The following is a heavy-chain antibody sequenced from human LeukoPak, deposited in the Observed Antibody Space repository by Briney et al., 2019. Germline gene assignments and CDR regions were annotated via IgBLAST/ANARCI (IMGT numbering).Heavy chain of an antibody. CDR3: AELGITMIGGV. D-gene: IGHD3-10*02. V-gene: IGHV3-48*04. J-gene: IGHJ6*04. CDR2: ISRDSTTM. Sequence: GESLRLSCAASGFTFSTYSMTWVRQAPGKGLEWVSSISRDSTTMYYADSVKGRFTISRDNAKNSLYLQMNSLRAEDTAVYYCAELGITMIGGVWGKGTTVTISS. CDR1: GFTFSTYS.